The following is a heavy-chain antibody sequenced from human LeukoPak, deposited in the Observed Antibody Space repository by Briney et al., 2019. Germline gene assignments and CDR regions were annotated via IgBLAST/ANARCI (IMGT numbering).Heavy chain of an antibody. CDR1: GGSISSYY. Sequence: SVTLSLTCTVSGGSISSYYWSWLRQPPGKGLEWIGYIYYSGSTNYNPSPKSRVTISVDTPKNQFSLKLTSVTAADTAVYYCARVYSRHFDYWGQGTLVTVSS. J-gene: IGHJ4*02. V-gene: IGHV4-59*01. D-gene: IGHD1-14*01. CDR3: ARVYSRHFDY. CDR2: IYYSGST.